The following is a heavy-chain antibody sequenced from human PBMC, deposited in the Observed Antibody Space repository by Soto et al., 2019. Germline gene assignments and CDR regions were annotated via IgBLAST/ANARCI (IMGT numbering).Heavy chain of an antibody. V-gene: IGHV4-38-2*01. CDR1: GYSISSGYY. D-gene: IGHD3-10*01. CDR3: ARGPRGYVYYHGMDV. Sequence: SETLSLTCAVSGYSISSGYYWGWIRQPPGKGLEWIGSIHHSGSTYYNPSLKSLVTISVDTSKNQFSLKLRSLTAAGTAVYYRARGPRGYVYYHGMDVWGQGTTGNVSS. CDR2: IHHSGST. J-gene: IGHJ6*02.